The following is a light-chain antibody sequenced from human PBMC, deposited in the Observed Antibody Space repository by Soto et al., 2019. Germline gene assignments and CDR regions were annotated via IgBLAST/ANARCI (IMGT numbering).Light chain of an antibody. V-gene: IGKV3-11*01. CDR3: QQRSTWPLT. CDR1: QSVGTY. Sequence: EIVLTQSPATLSLSPGERASLSCRASQSVGTYLAWYQQKPGQAPRLLIYDASSRAVGVAPRFRGSGSGTDVTLTIGCVEPEVFAVYYCQQRSTWPLTFGGGTRVEF. CDR2: DAS. J-gene: IGKJ4*01.